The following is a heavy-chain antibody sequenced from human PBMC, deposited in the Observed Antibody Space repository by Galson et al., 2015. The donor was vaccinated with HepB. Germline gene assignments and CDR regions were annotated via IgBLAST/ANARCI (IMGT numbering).Heavy chain of an antibody. CDR3: ARDLSSSWRRERNWFDP. Sequence: CAISGDSVSSNSAAWNWIRQSPSRGLEWLGRTYYRSKWYNDYAVSVKSRITINPDTSKNQFSLQLNSVTPEDTAVYYCARDLSSSWRRERNWFDPWGQGTLVTVSS. D-gene: IGHD6-13*01. CDR1: GDSVSSNSAA. J-gene: IGHJ5*02. V-gene: IGHV6-1*01. CDR2: TYYRSKWYN.